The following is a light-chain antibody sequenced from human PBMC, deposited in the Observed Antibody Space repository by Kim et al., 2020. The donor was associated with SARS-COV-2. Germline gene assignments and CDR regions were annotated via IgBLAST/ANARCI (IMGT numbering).Light chain of an antibody. CDR2: GNS. Sequence: QPATHSSTESRSNIGAHYDVHWYQQLPGTAPKLLIYGNSDRPSGVPDRFSGSKSGTSASLAITGLQAEDEADYYCQSYDNSLSGYVFGTGTKVTVL. V-gene: IGLV1-40*01. CDR1: RSNIGAHYD. J-gene: IGLJ1*01. CDR3: QSYDNSLSGYV.